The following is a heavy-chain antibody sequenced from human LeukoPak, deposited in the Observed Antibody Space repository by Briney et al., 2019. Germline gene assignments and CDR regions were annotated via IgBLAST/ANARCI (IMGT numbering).Heavy chain of an antibody. CDR3: AREAGPLTPVTTF. Sequence: GGSLRLSCAASGFTVSSNYMSWVRQAPGKGLEWVSVIYSGGSTYYADSVKGRFTISRDNSKNTLYLQMNSLRAEDTAVYYCAREAGPLTPVTTFWGQGTLVTVSS. CDR2: IYSGGST. J-gene: IGHJ4*02. D-gene: IGHD4-17*01. V-gene: IGHV3-53*01. CDR1: GFTVSSNY.